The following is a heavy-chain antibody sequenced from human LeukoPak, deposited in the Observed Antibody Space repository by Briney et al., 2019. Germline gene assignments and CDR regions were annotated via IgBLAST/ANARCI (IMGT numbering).Heavy chain of an antibody. CDR2: INSGSSNT. V-gene: IGHV3-21*01. CDR3: TRDFLAAGDY. J-gene: IGHJ4*02. Sequence: GGSLRLSCEASGFIFRSYVMNWVRQAPGKGLEWVASINSGSSNTYYTESVKGRFTISRDDAKKSLYLQMDSLRVEDTAVYFCTRDFLAAGDYWGQGTRVTVSS. D-gene: IGHD6-13*01. CDR1: GFIFRSYV.